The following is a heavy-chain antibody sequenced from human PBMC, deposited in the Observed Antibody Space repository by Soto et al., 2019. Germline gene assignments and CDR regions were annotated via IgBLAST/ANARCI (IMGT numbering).Heavy chain of an antibody. J-gene: IGHJ6*02. V-gene: IGHV3-21*04. CDR1: GFAFSYSS. CDR3: ATLWFVELLYYYHYGMDV. Sequence: GSLRLSCAASGFAFSYSSMHWVRQAPGKGLQWVSSISNNIDYIYYADSVKGRFTISRDNSKNTLYLQMNSLRAEDTAVYYCATLWFVELLYYYHYGMDVWGQGTTVTVSS. CDR2: ISNNIDYI. D-gene: IGHD3-10*01.